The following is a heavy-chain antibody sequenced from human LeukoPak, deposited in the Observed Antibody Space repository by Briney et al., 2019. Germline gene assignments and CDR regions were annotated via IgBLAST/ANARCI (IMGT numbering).Heavy chain of an antibody. J-gene: IGHJ5*02. CDR1: GFPFSSHG. D-gene: IGHD3-22*01. CDR2: IIGGGGST. Sequence: PGGSLRLSCAASGFPFSSHGMSWVRQAPGKGLEWVSGIIGGGGSTYYADSVKGRFTISGDNSRNTLFLQMNSLRAEDTALYYCARDYYDSSGSSWFDPWGQGTLVTVSS. V-gene: IGHV3-23*01. CDR3: ARDYYDSSGSSWFDP.